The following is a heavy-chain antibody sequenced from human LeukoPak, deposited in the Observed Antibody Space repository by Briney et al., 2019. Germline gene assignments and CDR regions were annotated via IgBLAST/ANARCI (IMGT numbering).Heavy chain of an antibody. D-gene: IGHD1-1*01. Sequence: GGSLTLSCEASGFTFSAHWMSWVRQAPGKGLEWVASIYPDGSQKYYLDSVRGRFTISRDNTKNSLYLQMFSPGAEDTAVYYCARLLGTSTTYDYWGQGTLVTVSS. J-gene: IGHJ4*02. CDR2: IYPDGSQK. CDR1: GFTFSAHW. V-gene: IGHV3-7*01. CDR3: ARLLGTSTTYDY.